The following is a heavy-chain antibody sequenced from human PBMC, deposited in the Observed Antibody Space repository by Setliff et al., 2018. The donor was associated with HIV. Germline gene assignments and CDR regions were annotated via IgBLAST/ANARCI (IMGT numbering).Heavy chain of an antibody. D-gene: IGHD3-3*01. V-gene: IGHV5-51*01. CDR3: ARHTRQLEFLEWLSPHYYHYYYMDV. CDR1: GYSFSTYW. Sequence: PGESLKISCKGSGYSFSTYWIGWVRQMPGKGLEWMGIIYPGDSDTTYSPSFQGQVTISADKSISTAYLQWSSLKASDTAMYYYARHTRQLEFLEWLSPHYYHYYYMDVWVQGTTVTVSS. CDR2: IYPGDSDT. J-gene: IGHJ6*03.